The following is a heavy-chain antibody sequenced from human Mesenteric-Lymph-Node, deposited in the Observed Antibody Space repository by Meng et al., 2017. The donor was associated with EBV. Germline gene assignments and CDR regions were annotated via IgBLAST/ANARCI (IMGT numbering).Heavy chain of an antibody. CDR3: ATDLLGTSDKLFDY. J-gene: IGHJ4*02. V-gene: IGHV3-21*01. Sequence: EVQMVQSGGGLVKAGGSLRLSCAASGFSLSSSTMNWVRRAPGKGLEWVSSISSASDYIYYAASVKGRFTISRDNDKNSVYLQMSSLSVEDTAVYYCATDLLGTSDKLFDYWGQGTLVTVAS. D-gene: IGHD2-8*01. CDR2: ISSASDYI. CDR1: GFSLSSST.